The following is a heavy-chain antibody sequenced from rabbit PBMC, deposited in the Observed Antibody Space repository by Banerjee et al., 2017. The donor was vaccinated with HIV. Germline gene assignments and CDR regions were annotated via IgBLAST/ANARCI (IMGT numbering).Heavy chain of an antibody. CDR2: IDPVFGST. CDR3: ARAYGYAGYAYATSFNL. CDR1: GFDFSSYY. D-gene: IGHD6-1*01. J-gene: IGHJ4*01. V-gene: IGHV1S7*01. Sequence: QLKESGGGLVQPGGSLKLSCKASGFDFSSYYMSWVRQAPGKGLEWIGYIDPVFGSTYYASWVNGRFTISSHNAQNTLYLQLNSLTAADTATYFCARAYGYAGYAYATSFNLWGQGTLVTVS.